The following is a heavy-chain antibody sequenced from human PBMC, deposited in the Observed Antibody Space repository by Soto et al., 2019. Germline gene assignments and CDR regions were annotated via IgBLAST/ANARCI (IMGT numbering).Heavy chain of an antibody. CDR1: GFNFGSYA. V-gene: IGHV3-23*01. J-gene: IGHJ4*02. D-gene: IGHD4-17*01. CDR3: AKNTVSTRDPFDY. Sequence: GGSLRLSCAASGFNFGSYAMSWVRQAPGKGLEWASVISASSKTTYYADSVRGRFTISRDNSKNTLYLQMSSLRAEDTAVYYCAKNTVSTRDPFDYWRQGTLVTVSS. CDR2: ISASSKTT.